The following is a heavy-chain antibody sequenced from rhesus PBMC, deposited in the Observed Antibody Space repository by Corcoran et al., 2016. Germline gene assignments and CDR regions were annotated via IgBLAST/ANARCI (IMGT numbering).Heavy chain of an antibody. CDR2: IYGSGGSN. CDR3: ARVGSSWSEWDTVGTEWYFDL. V-gene: IGHV4S14*01. CDR1: GYSISSGYY. J-gene: IGHJ2*01. Sequence: QVQLQESGPGLVKPSETLSLTCAVSGYSISSGYYWGCIRQPPGTGLEWIGSIYGSGGSNYLNPSHKSGVIRSVDTAKNQLSLKRRSVTAADTAVDYCARVGSSWSEWDTVGTEWYFDLWGPGTPITISS. D-gene: IGHD5-42*01.